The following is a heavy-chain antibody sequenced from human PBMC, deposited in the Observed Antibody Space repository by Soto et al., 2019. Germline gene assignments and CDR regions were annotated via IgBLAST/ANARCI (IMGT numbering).Heavy chain of an antibody. Sequence: ASVKVSCKASGNSFTTYYMHWVRQAPGQELEWMGIINPSGGRTTYAQKFQGRVTMTRDTSTSTFHMELSSLTSEDTAVYYCAGLYHYDSSGYYDYWGQGTLVTVSS. CDR2: INPSGGRT. D-gene: IGHD3-22*01. CDR1: GNSFTTYY. CDR3: AGLYHYDSSGYYDY. J-gene: IGHJ4*02. V-gene: IGHV1-46*01.